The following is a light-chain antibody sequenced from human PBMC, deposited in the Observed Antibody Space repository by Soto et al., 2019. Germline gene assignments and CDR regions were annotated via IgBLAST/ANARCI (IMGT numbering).Light chain of an antibody. CDR2: DAS. V-gene: IGKV1-13*02. CDR3: QQFKSYGYT. J-gene: IGKJ2*01. Sequence: AIQLTQSPSSLSASVGDRVTITCRTSQGIRSALAWYQQGPGKAPKLLIYDASTLVRGVPSRFRGSGSGTDFTLTISSLQPEDFATYYCQQFKSYGYTFGQGTRLEIK. CDR1: QGIRSA.